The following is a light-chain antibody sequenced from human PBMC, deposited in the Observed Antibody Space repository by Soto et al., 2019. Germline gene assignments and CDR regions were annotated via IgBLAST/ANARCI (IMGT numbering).Light chain of an antibody. J-gene: IGKJ5*01. CDR2: DAS. Sequence: EIVLTQSPVTLSLSPGERATLSCRASQSVSSSLAWYQQKPGQAPMLLIYDASNTATGIPARFSGSGSGTDFTLTISSLEPEDFAIYYCQQRSSSITFGQGTRLETK. CDR1: QSVSSS. V-gene: IGKV3-11*01. CDR3: QQRSSSIT.